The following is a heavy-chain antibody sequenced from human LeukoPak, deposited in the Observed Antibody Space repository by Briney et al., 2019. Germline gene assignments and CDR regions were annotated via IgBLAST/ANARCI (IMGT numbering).Heavy chain of an antibody. V-gene: IGHV3-74*03. D-gene: IGHD1-20*01. J-gene: IGHJ4*02. Sequence: PGGSLRLSCAVSGFTFSSYWMHWVRQGPGKGLVWISRIDNDGSITMYADSVKGRFTISRDNAKNTLYLQMNSLRAEDTAVYYCVRVDNWSDGKDYWGQGTLVTVSS. CDR1: GFTFSSYW. CDR2: IDNDGSIT. CDR3: VRVDNWSDGKDY.